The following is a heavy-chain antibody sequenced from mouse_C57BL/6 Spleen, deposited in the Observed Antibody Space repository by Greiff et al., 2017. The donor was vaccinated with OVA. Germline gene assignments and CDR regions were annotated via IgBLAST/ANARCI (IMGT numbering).Heavy chain of an antibody. D-gene: IGHD1-1*01. CDR1: GYTFTSYW. CDR3: ARKGYGSSYYAMDY. Sequence: QVQLKQPGAELVKPGASVKLSCKASGYTFTSYWMHWVKQRPGRGLEWIGRIDPNSGGTKYNEKFKSKATLTVDKPSSTAYMQLSSLTSEDSAVYYCARKGYGSSYYAMDYWGQGTSVTVSS. V-gene: IGHV1-72*01. CDR2: IDPNSGGT. J-gene: IGHJ4*01.